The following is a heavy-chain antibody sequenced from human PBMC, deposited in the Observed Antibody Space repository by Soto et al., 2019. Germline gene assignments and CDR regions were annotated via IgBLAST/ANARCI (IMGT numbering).Heavy chain of an antibody. Sequence: GGSLRLSCAASGFTFSSYSMNWVRQAPGKGLEWVSYISSSSSTIYYADSVKGRFTISRDNAKNSLYLQMDSLRAEDTAVFYCAKEPHGGTGYYLSYFDYWGQGTLVTVSS. V-gene: IGHV3-48*01. J-gene: IGHJ4*02. CDR2: ISSSSSTI. D-gene: IGHD3-9*01. CDR3: AKEPHGGTGYYLSYFDY. CDR1: GFTFSSYS.